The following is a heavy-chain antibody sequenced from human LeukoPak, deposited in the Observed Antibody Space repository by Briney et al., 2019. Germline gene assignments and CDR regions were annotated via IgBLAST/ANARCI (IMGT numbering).Heavy chain of an antibody. CDR2: INPNSGNT. CDR1: GYTFTSYA. Sequence: ASVNVSRKASGYTFTSYALNGVRPPPAQGLEWMEWINPNSGNTHYARKLEGRVTITSGNSLSTALIEPNRLGSHDPALYFFARGGSTFYYYYMDVWGKGNRVSV. V-gene: IGHV1-8*03. J-gene: IGHJ6*03. CDR3: ARGGSTFYYYYMDV.